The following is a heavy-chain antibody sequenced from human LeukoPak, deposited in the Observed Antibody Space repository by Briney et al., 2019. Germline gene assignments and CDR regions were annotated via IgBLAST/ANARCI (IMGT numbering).Heavy chain of an antibody. Sequence: GASVKVSCKASGYTFTGYYMHWVRQAPGQGLEWMGWINPNSGGTNYAQKFQGRVTMTRDTSISTAYMELSRLRSDDTAVYYCAGDYDILTGYSSWFDPWGQGTLVTVSS. CDR1: GYTFTGYY. CDR2: INPNSGGT. V-gene: IGHV1-2*02. D-gene: IGHD3-9*01. J-gene: IGHJ5*02. CDR3: AGDYDILTGYSSWFDP.